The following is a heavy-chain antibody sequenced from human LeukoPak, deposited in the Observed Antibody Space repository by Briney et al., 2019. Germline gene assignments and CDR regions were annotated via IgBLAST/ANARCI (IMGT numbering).Heavy chain of an antibody. V-gene: IGHV4-4*07. CDR2: IYTSGST. CDR1: GGSISSYY. J-gene: IGHJ3*02. D-gene: IGHD6-19*01. Sequence: SETLSLTCTVSGGSISSYYWSWIRQPAGKGLEWIGRIYTSGSTNYNPSLKSLVTMSVDTSKNQFSLKLSSVTAADTAVYYCAGENPSEAVAGTARAFDIWGQGTMVTVSS. CDR3: AGENPSEAVAGTARAFDI.